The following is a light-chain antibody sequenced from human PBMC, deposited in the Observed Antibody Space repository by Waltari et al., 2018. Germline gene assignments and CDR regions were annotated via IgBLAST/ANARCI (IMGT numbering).Light chain of an antibody. CDR1: QSITSNY. V-gene: IGKV3-20*01. CDR2: DAS. Sequence: EIVLTQSPCTLSLSPGERATLTCRASQSITSNYLAWYQQRPGQAPRLLIYDASTRATGIPDRFSGSGSGTDFTLTISRLEPEDFAVYYCQQCGRSLYTFGQGTTLEIK. CDR3: QQCGRSLYT. J-gene: IGKJ2*01.